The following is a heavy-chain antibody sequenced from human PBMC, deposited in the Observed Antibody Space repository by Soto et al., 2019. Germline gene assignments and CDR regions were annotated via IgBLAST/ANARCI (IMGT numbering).Heavy chain of an antibody. J-gene: IGHJ6*02. Sequence: QVQLVQSGAEVKKPGSSVKVSCTASVGTFSSYAISWVRQAPGQGLEWMGGIIPIFGTANYAQKFQGRVTITADESTRTAYMELSSLRSEDTAVYYCARDDTIFGVAGLIHYYYGMDVWGQGTTVTVSS. CDR3: ARDDTIFGVAGLIHYYYGMDV. D-gene: IGHD3-3*01. V-gene: IGHV1-69*01. CDR1: VGTFSSYA. CDR2: IIPIFGTA.